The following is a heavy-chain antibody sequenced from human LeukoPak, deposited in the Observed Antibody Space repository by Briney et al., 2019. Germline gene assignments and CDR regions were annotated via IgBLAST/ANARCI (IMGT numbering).Heavy chain of an antibody. V-gene: IGHV4-38-2*02. D-gene: IGHD6-19*01. J-gene: IGHJ4*02. CDR2: IYHSGST. CDR1: GYSISSGYY. Sequence: SETLSLTCTVSGYSISSGYYWGWIRQPPGKGLEWIGNIYHSGSTYYNPSLKSRVTISVDTSKNQFSLKLSSVTAADTAVYYCARVEGQWLVRGGYYFDYWGQGTLVTVSS. CDR3: ARVEGQWLVRGGYYFDY.